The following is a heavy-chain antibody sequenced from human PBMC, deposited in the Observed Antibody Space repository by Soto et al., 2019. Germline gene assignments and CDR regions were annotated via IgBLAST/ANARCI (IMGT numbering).Heavy chain of an antibody. J-gene: IGHJ1*01. Sequence: GGSLRLSCAASGFTFDDYAMHWVRQAPGKGLEWVSYITWNSGYIGYADSVKGRFTISRDNANNSLYLQMNSLKTEDTAFYYCAKALYGSSSSPIDFWGQGTMVTVSS. D-gene: IGHD6-13*01. CDR3: AKALYGSSSSPIDF. CDR2: ITWNSGYI. CDR1: GFTFDDYA. V-gene: IGHV3-9*01.